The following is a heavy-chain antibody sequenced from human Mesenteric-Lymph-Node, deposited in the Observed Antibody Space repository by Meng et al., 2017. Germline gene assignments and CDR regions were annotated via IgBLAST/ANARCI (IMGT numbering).Heavy chain of an antibody. CDR1: GYSFTSYW. D-gene: IGHD5-24*01. CDR3: ARRVEMAAIWAFDI. J-gene: IGHJ3*02. Sequence: GGSLRLSCKGSGYSFTSYWIGWLRQMPGKGLEWMGIIYPGDSDTRYSPSFQGQVTISADRSISTAYLQWSSLKASDTAMYYCARRVEMAAIWAFDIWGQGTMVTVSS. V-gene: IGHV5-51*01. CDR2: IYPGDSDT.